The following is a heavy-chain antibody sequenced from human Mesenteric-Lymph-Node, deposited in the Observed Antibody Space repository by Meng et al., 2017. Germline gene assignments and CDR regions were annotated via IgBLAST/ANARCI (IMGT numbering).Heavy chain of an antibody. Sequence: QGQLLEWGPGLVKPSGPLSLTCAVSGGSLSSRNWWSWVRQPPGKGLEWIGEIYHSGSTNYNPSLKSRVTISVDKSKNQFSLKLSSVTAADTAVYYCARVAAAGNEWFDPWGQGTLVTVSS. CDR2: IYHSGST. V-gene: IGHV4-4*02. J-gene: IGHJ5*02. D-gene: IGHD6-13*01. CDR1: GGSLSSRNW. CDR3: ARVAAAGNEWFDP.